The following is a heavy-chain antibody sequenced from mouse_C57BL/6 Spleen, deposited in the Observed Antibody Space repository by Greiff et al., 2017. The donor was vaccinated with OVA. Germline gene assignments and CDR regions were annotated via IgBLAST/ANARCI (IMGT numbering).Heavy chain of an antibody. J-gene: IGHJ1*03. CDR3: ARAGDLIYYYGSSWYFDV. Sequence: EVQLQQSGPELVKPGASVKISCKASGYTFTDYYMNWVKQSHGKSLEWIGDINPNNGGTSYNQKFKGKATLTVDKSSSTAYMELRSLTSEDSAVYYCARAGDLIYYYGSSWYFDVWGTGTTVTVSS. D-gene: IGHD1-1*01. CDR2: INPNNGGT. V-gene: IGHV1-26*01. CDR1: GYTFTDYY.